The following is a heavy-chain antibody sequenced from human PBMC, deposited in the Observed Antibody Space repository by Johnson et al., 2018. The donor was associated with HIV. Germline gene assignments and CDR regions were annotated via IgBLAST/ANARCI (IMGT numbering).Heavy chain of an antibody. CDR1: GFTFSSYG. D-gene: IGHD1-26*01. CDR3: AKGMGELLRIDGFEI. Sequence: QMLLVESGGGVVQPGRSLRLSCAASGFTFSSYGMHWVRQAPGKGLEWVAVISYDGINKYYADSVKGRFTISRDNSKNTLYLQMNRRRAEDAAVYYCAKGMGELLRIDGFEIWGQGTMVTVSS. V-gene: IGHV3-30*18. CDR2: ISYDGINK. J-gene: IGHJ3*02.